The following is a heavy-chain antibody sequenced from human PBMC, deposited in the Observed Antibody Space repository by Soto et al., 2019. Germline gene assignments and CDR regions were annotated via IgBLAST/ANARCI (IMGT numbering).Heavy chain of an antibody. V-gene: IGHV4-39*01. J-gene: IGHJ4*02. Sequence: QLQLQESGPGLVKPSETLSLTCTVSGGSISSSSYYWGWIRQPPGKGLEWIGSIYYSGSTYYNPSLKSRVTISVDTSKYQFSLKLSSVTAADTAVYYCARLAGTVITDAFFDYWGQGTLVTVSS. CDR3: ARLAGTVITDAFFDY. CDR1: GGSISSSSYY. CDR2: IYYSGST. D-gene: IGHD4-17*01.